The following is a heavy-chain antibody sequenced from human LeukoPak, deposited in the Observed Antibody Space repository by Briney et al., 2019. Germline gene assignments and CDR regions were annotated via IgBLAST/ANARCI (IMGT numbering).Heavy chain of an antibody. Sequence: GGSLRLSCAASGFTFSNSWMSWVRQAPGKGLEWVGRIKSKTSGGATGYAAPVKGRFTISRDDSKNTLYLQMNSLSTEDTAVYYCTDRLAYWGQGALVTVSS. CDR3: TDRLAY. CDR1: GFTFSNSW. CDR2: IKSKTSGGAT. V-gene: IGHV3-15*01. J-gene: IGHJ4*02.